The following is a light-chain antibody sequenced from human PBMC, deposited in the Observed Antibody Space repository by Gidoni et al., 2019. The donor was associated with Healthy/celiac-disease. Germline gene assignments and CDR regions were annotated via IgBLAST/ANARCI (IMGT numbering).Light chain of an antibody. V-gene: IGKV3-20*01. CDR2: GAS. CDR3: QQYGSSPFT. J-gene: IGKJ3*01. Sequence: VWTQSPGTLSLSPGETATLSCRASQSVSSSYLAWYQQKPGQAPRLLIYGASSRATGIPDRFSGSGSGTDFTLTISRLEPEDFAVYYCQQYGSSPFTFGPGTKVDIK. CDR1: QSVSSSY.